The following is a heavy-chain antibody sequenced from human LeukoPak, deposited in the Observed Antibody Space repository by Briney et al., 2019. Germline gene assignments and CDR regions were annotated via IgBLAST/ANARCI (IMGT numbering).Heavy chain of an antibody. J-gene: IGHJ5*02. V-gene: IGHV4-59*01. Sequence: SETLSLTCTVSGGSISSYYWSWIRQPPGKGLEWIGYIYYSGSTNYNPSLKSRVTISVDTSKNQFSLKLSSVTAADTALYFCAKIDYGDYGVAWGQGTLVTVSS. CDR3: AKIDYGDYGVA. D-gene: IGHD4-17*01. CDR2: IYYSGST. CDR1: GGSISSYY.